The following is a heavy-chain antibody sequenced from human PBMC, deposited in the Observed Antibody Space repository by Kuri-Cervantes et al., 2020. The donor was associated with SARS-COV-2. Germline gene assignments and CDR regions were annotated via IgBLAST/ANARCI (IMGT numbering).Heavy chain of an antibody. CDR1: GFTFSSYA. J-gene: IGHJ4*02. V-gene: IGHV3-30*09. D-gene: IGHD2-21*01. Sequence: GGSLRLSCAASGFTFSSYAMSWVRLAPGKGLEWVAVISNDGSKKHYADSVKGRFAISRDNSKNTLYLQMNSLRVEDTAMYYCARDRVGVQDYWGQGTLVTVSS. CDR3: ARDRVGVQDY. CDR2: ISNDGSKK.